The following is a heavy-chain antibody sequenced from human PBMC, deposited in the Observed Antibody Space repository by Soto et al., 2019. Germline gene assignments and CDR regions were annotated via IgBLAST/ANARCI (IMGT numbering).Heavy chain of an antibody. CDR3: ARETGAPLYGMDV. CDR1: GFTFSAYG. Sequence: LRLSCAASGFTFSAYGMHWVRQAPGKGLEWVAVIWYDGSNKYYVDSVKGRFTISRDDSKNTLYLQMNSPRAEDTAVYYCARETGAPLYGMDVWGQGTTVTVSS. CDR2: IWYDGSNK. D-gene: IGHD2-8*02. J-gene: IGHJ6*02. V-gene: IGHV3-33*01.